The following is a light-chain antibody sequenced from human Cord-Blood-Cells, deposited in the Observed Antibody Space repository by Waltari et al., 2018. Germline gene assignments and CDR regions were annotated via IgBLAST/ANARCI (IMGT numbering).Light chain of an antibody. Sequence: QSALTQPASVSGSPGQSSTISCTGTSSDVGRYNLVPWYQQHPGKAPKLMNYEGSKRPSGVSNRFSGSKSGNTASLTISGLQAEDEADYYCCSYAGSSTFRVFGGGTKLTVL. V-gene: IGLV2-23*03. J-gene: IGLJ2*01. CDR1: SSDVGRYNL. CDR3: CSYAGSSTFRV. CDR2: EGS.